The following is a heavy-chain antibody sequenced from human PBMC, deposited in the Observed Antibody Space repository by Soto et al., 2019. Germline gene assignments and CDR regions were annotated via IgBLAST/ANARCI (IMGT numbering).Heavy chain of an antibody. Sequence: QVQLVQSGTEVRKPGASLRVSCRAAGYSFTDSYIHWVRQAPGQGLEWMGWINPDNGDTKYAQMFQDRVTLPRDTSITTVYMELSSLISDDTAVYFCANSLGDDAFHVWGQGTVVAVAS. V-gene: IGHV1-2*02. J-gene: IGHJ3*01. CDR1: GYSFTDSY. CDR2: INPDNGDT. CDR3: ANSLGDDAFHV. D-gene: IGHD3-16*01.